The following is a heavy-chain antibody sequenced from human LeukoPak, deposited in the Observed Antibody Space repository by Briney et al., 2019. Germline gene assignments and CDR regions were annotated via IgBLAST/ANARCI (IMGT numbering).Heavy chain of an antibody. D-gene: IGHD6-19*01. V-gene: IGHV4-34*01. CDR1: GGSFSGYY. CDR3: ARLAVAVDY. J-gene: IGHJ4*02. CDR2: INHSGST. Sequence: PSETLSLTCAVYGGSFSGYYWSWIRQPPGKGLEWIGEINHSGSTNYNPSLKSRVTISVDTSKNQFSLKLSSVTAADTAVYYCARLAVAVDYWGQGTLVTVSS.